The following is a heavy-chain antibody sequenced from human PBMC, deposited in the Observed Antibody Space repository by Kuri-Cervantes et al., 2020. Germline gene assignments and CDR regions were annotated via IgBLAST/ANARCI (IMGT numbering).Heavy chain of an antibody. CDR2: ISHDGSHN. D-gene: IGHD1-26*01. Sequence: GESLKISCAAAGFTFGSHAMHWVRQAPGKGLEWVALISHDGSHNYYVESVKGRFAISRDNSKNTLYLEMDSLRTDDTAVYYCVAEVGGRDFGNWGQGTLATFPS. J-gene: IGHJ4*02. V-gene: IGHV3-30*03. CDR3: VAEVGGRDFGN. CDR1: GFTFGSHA.